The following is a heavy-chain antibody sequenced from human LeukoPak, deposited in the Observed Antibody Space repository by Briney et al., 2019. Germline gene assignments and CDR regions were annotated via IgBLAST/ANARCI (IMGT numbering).Heavy chain of an antibody. D-gene: IGHD3-22*01. V-gene: IGHV3-23*01. CDR2: ISGSGGST. CDR3: AKDSSYYYDSSGYYY. J-gene: IGHJ4*02. Sequence: GGSLRLSCAASGFTFSSYAMSWVRQAPGKGLKWVSAISGSGGSTYYADSVKGRFTISRDNSKNTLYLQMNSLRAEDTAVYYCAKDSSYYYDSSGYYYWGQGTLVTVSS. CDR1: GFTFSSYA.